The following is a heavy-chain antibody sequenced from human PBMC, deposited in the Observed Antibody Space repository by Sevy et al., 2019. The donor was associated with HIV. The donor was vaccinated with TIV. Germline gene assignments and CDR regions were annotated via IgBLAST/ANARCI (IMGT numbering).Heavy chain of an antibody. CDR2: LSFGCGEI. J-gene: IGHJ4*02. Sequence: GGSLRLSCAASGFTFSKYPMSWVRQPPGKGLEWVSTLSFGCGEINYADSVKGRFTISRDNSKSSVYLQMNNLRPGDTAVYSCAREGCTKPHDYWGQGTLVTVSS. D-gene: IGHD2-8*01. CDR1: GFTFSKYP. CDR3: AREGCTKPHDY. V-gene: IGHV3-23*01.